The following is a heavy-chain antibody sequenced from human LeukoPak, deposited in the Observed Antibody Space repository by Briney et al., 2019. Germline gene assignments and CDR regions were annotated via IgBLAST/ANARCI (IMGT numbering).Heavy chain of an antibody. CDR3: ARDGVGYCSGGSCYHPPYDY. D-gene: IGHD2-15*01. J-gene: IGHJ4*02. Sequence: GASVKVSCKASGYTFTSYCMHWVRQAPGQGLEWMGIINPSGGSTSYAQKFQGRVTMTRDTSTSTVYMELSSLRSEDTAVYYCARDGVGYCSGGSCYHPPYDYWGQGTLVTVSS. CDR2: INPSGGST. CDR1: GYTFTSYC. V-gene: IGHV1-46*01.